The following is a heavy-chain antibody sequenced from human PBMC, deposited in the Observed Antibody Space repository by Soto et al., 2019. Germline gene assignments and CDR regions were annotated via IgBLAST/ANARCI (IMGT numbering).Heavy chain of an antibody. CDR1: GFTFSSYA. V-gene: IGHV3-30-3*01. Sequence: QVQLVESGGGVVQPGRSLRLSCAASGFTFSSYAMHWVRQAPGKGLEWVAVISYDGSNKYYADSVKGRFTISRDNSKNTLYLQMNSLRAEDTAVYYCARSIPQTYSAYDPYYYYYGMDVWGKGTKVTVSS. CDR3: ARSIPQTYSAYDPYYYYYGMDV. CDR2: ISYDGSNK. D-gene: IGHD5-12*01. J-gene: IGHJ6*04.